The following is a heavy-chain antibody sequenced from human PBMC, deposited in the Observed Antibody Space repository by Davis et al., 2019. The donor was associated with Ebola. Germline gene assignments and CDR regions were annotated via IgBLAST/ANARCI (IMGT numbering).Heavy chain of an antibody. J-gene: IGHJ4*02. Sequence: GESLKISCAASGFTFSSYWMHWVRQAPGKGLVWVSRINPDGSFTDYAHSVKGRFSISRDSTSNTLYLQMNGLRAEDTAVYYCARSSYQPDYWGQGTLVTVSS. CDR2: INPDGSFT. CDR3: ARSSYQPDY. D-gene: IGHD2-2*01. CDR1: GFTFSSYW. V-gene: IGHV3-74*01.